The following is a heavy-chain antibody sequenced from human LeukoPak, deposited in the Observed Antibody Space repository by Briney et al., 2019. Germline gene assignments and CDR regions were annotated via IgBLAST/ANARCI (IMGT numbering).Heavy chain of an antibody. Sequence: GGSLRLSCAASGFTFINYWMTWVRQAPGKGLEWVANIKPDGTEGYYVDSLKGRFTISRDNAKNSLYLQMNSLRAEDTAVYYCARVVARRWNYYYYYYMDVWGKGTTVTVSS. CDR2: IKPDGTEG. V-gene: IGHV3-7*01. J-gene: IGHJ6*03. CDR1: GFTFINYW. CDR3: ARVVARRWNYYYYYYMDV. D-gene: IGHD1-1*01.